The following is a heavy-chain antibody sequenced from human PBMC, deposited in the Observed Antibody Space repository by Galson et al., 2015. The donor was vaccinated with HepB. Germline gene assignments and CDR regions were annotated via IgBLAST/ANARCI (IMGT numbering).Heavy chain of an antibody. V-gene: IGHV4-34*01. Sequence: SETLSLTCAVYGGSFSGYYWSWIRQPPGKGLEWIGEINHSGSTNYNPSLKSRVTISVDTSKNQFSLKLSSVTAADTAVYYCARGPKGYGSGSYWPYYYYGMDVWGQGTTVTVSS. CDR2: INHSGST. CDR3: ARGPKGYGSGSYWPYYYYGMDV. CDR1: GGSFSGYY. D-gene: IGHD3-10*01. J-gene: IGHJ6*02.